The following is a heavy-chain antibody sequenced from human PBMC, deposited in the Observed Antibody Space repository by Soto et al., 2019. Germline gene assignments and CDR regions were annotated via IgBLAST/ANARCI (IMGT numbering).Heavy chain of an antibody. CDR1: GYIFTNYD. CDR2: MNPNSGHT. D-gene: IGHD3-3*01. Sequence: ASVKVSCKASGYIFTNYDINWVRQATGQGLEWMGWMNPNSGHTDSAQKFQGRVTMTRNTSVNTAYMELSSLRSDGTAVYYCAGSGFLRGLRSRGLVEPWGQGTPVTVSS. J-gene: IGHJ5*02. V-gene: IGHV1-8*01. CDR3: AGSGFLRGLRSRGLVEP.